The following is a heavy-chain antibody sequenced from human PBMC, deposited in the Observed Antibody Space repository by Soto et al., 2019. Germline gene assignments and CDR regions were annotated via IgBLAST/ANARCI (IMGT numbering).Heavy chain of an antibody. D-gene: IGHD3-22*01. CDR2: IIPIFGTA. Sequence: SVKVSCKASGGTFSSYAISWVRQAPGQGLEWMGGIIPIFGTANYAQKFQGRVTITADESTSTAYMEPSSLRSEDTAVYYCARAYSSGYYFDYWGQGTLVTVS. V-gene: IGHV1-69*13. J-gene: IGHJ4*02. CDR3: ARAYSSGYYFDY. CDR1: GGTFSSYA.